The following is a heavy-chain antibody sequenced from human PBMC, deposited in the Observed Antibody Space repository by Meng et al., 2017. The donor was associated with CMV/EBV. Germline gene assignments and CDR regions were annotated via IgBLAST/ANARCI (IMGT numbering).Heavy chain of an antibody. V-gene: IGHV3-64*02. CDR1: GFTFSSYA. J-gene: IGHJ6*02. Sequence: GESLKIFCAASGFTFSSYAMHWVRQAPGKGLEYVSAISSNGGSKYYADSVKGRFTISRDNSKNTLYLQMGSLRAEDMAVYYCARSVGELPVYYYGMDVWGQGTTVTVPS. CDR3: ARSVGELPVYYYGMDV. CDR2: ISSNGGSK. D-gene: IGHD1-26*01.